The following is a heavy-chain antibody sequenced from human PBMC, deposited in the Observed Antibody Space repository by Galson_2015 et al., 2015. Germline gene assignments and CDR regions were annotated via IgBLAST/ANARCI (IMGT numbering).Heavy chain of an antibody. V-gene: IGHV3-23*01. CDR2: VSASGTNT. J-gene: IGHJ2*01. D-gene: IGHD3-10*01. CDR3: ARDGVQGATYWLFDL. Sequence: SLRLSCAASGFTFSSAAMTWVRQVPGKGLEWVSVVSASGTNTYYADSVKGRFTISRDNAKNTLYLQMNSLRAEDTAVYYCARDGVQGATYWLFDLWGRGTL. CDR1: GFTFSSAA.